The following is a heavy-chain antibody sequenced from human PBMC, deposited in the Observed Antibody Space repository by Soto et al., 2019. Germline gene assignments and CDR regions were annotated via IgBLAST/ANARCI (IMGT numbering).Heavy chain of an antibody. CDR3: ARGRWLQTVYYYYGMDV. V-gene: IGHV1-2*04. D-gene: IGHD5-12*01. CDR2: INPNSGGT. J-gene: IGHJ6*02. Sequence: QVQLVQSGAEVKKPGASVKVSCKASGYTFTGYYMHLVRQAPGQGREWMGWINPNSGGTNYAQKFQGWVTMTRDTSISTAYMELSRLRSDDTAVYYCARGRWLQTVYYYYGMDVWGQGTTVTVSS. CDR1: GYTFTGYY.